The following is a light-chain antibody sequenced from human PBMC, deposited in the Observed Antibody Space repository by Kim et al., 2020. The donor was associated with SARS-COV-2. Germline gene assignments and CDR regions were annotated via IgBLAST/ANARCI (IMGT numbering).Light chain of an antibody. CDR3: QRLYGDPFT. Sequence: IQLTQSPSSLSASVGDRVTITCRASQGINNHFAWYHQEPGKAPKLLVNGVSGFRSGVPPRFSGSGSGTDFTLTITSLRPEDSGTYYCQRLYGDPFTFGQGTRLE. CDR2: GVS. J-gene: IGKJ5*01. V-gene: IGKV1-9*01. CDR1: QGINNH.